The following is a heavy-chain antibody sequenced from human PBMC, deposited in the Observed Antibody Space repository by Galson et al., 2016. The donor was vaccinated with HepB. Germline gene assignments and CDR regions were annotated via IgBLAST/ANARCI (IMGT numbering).Heavy chain of an antibody. CDR1: GYTVATYG. CDR3: ARVAPGVYWYLDL. J-gene: IGHJ2*01. V-gene: IGHV1-18*01. CDR2: ISPYNGNA. D-gene: IGHD3-10*01. Sequence: SVKVSCKASGYTVATYGFTWVRQAPGQGLEWMGWISPYNGNAKYAQNLQGRVTMTTDTSTSTAYMELRSLRSGDTAIYYCARVAPGVYWYLDLWGRGTLVTVSS.